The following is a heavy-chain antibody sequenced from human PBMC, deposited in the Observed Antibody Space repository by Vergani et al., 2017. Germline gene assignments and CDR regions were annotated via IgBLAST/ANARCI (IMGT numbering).Heavy chain of an antibody. D-gene: IGHD3-9*01. CDR1: GGSISSGDHC. V-gene: IGHV4-31*11. Sequence: QVQLQESGPGVVKPSQTLSLTCAVSGGSISSGDHCWTWIRQRPGKGLEWMGYIFYSGTTYDNPSLRSRLTISVDTSQNQFSLKLSSVTAEDTAVYYCARGGRGFTYYDILAGYRGYYYYYGMDVWGQGTTVTVSS. CDR3: ARGGRGFTYYDILAGYRGYYYYYGMDV. J-gene: IGHJ6*02. CDR2: IFYSGTT.